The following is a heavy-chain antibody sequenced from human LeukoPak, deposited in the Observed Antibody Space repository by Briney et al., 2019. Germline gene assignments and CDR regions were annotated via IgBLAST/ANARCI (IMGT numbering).Heavy chain of an antibody. CDR1: GFTFSSYA. CDR3: AKDISYTAMVKGYFDY. V-gene: IGHV3-9*01. CDR2: ISWNSGSI. Sequence: GGSLRLSCAASGFTFSSYAMHWVRQAPGKGLEWVSGISWNSGSIGYADSVKGRFTISRDNAKNSLYLQMNSLRAEDTALYYCAKDISYTAMVKGYFDYWGQGTLVTVSS. D-gene: IGHD5-18*01. J-gene: IGHJ4*02.